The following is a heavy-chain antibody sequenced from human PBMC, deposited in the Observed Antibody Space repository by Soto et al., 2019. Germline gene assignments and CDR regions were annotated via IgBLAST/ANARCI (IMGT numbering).Heavy chain of an antibody. V-gene: IGHV4-61*03. J-gene: IGHJ6*02. CDR1: GGSVSSGLYY. CDR2: IFYSRST. Sequence: PSETLSLTYTVSGGSVSSGLYYWTWIRQSPGKGLEWIGYIFYSRSTNYNPSLKSRVTISIDTSTNHFSLKVTSVTAADAAVYYCARVFYGGGSPYGMDVWGQGTTVTVSS. D-gene: IGHD3-16*01. CDR3: ARVFYGGGSPYGMDV.